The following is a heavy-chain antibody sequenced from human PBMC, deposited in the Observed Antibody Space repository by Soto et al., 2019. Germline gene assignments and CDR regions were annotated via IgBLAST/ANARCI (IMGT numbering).Heavy chain of an antibody. Sequence: QSQLVQSGGEVKKPGASVKVSCKASGFTFASSGFNWVRQAPGQGREWMGWISAKSGNTNYLQRLQGRLTLTTDTSTNTAYMELRSLTSDDTAVYYCAREGASDWNYVSYSSWGQGTLVTVSS. CDR3: AREGASDWNYVSYSS. J-gene: IGHJ4*02. CDR1: GFTFASSG. D-gene: IGHD1-7*01. V-gene: IGHV1-18*04. CDR2: ISAKSGNT.